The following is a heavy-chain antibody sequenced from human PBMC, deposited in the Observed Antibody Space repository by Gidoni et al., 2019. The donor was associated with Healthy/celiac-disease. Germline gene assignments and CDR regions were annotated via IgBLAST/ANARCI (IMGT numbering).Heavy chain of an antibody. J-gene: IGHJ6*02. D-gene: IGHD3-3*01. CDR3: ARDPPDFWSGYFTDYYYGMDV. Sequence: EVQLVESGGGLVKPGGSLRLSCAASGFTFISQRMHWVRQAPGKGLEWVSSISSSSSYIYYADSVKGRFTISRDNAKNSLYLQMNSLRAEDTAVYYCARDPPDFWSGYFTDYYYGMDVWGQGTTVTVSS. CDR1: GFTFISQR. V-gene: IGHV3-21*01. CDR2: ISSSSSYI.